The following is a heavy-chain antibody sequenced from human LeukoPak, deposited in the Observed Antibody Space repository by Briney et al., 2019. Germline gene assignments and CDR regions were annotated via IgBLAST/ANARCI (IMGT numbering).Heavy chain of an antibody. V-gene: IGHV4-39*07. J-gene: IGHJ4*02. CDR3: ARELRYCSSTSCLDY. CDR2: IYHSGST. CDR1: GGSISSSSYY. Sequence: SETLSLTCTVSGGSISSSSYYWGWIRQPPGKGLEWIGSIYHSGSTYYNPSLKSRVTISVDTSKNQFSLKLSSVTAADTAVYYCARELRYCSSTSCLDYWAREPWSPSPQ. D-gene: IGHD2-2*01.